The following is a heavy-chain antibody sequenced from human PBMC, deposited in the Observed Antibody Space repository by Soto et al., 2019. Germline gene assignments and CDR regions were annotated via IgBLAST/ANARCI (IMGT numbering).Heavy chain of an antibody. D-gene: IGHD5-18*01. CDR3: ASHVDTDMVGGIDY. CDR1: GGSISSGDYY. Sequence: SETLSLTCTVSGGSISSGDYYWSWIRQPPGKGLEWIGYIYYSGSTYYNPSLKSRVTISVDTSKNQFTLKLSSVTAADTAVYYCASHVDTDMVGGIDYWGQGTLVTVSS. J-gene: IGHJ4*02. V-gene: IGHV4-30-4*01. CDR2: IYYSGST.